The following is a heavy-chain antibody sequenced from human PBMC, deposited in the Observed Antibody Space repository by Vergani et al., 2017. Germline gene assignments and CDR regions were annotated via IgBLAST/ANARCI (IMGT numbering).Heavy chain of an antibody. CDR1: GGSISSYY. CDR2: IYYSGST. J-gene: IGHJ4*02. V-gene: IGHV4-59*01. CDR3: AREGDGYTYYFDY. D-gene: IGHD5-24*01. Sequence: QVQLQESGPGLVKPSETLSLTCTVSGGSISSYYWSWIRQPPGKGLEWIGYIYYSGSTNYNPSLKSRVTISVDTSKNQFSLKLSSVTAADTAVYYCAREGDGYTYYFDYWGQGTLVTVSS.